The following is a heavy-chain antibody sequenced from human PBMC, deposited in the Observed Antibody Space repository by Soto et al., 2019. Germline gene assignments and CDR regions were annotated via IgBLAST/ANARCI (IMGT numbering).Heavy chain of an antibody. D-gene: IGHD1-26*01. V-gene: IGHV3-74*01. Sequence: EVQLVESGGGLVQPGESLRLSCAASGFTFDYYWMHRVRQAPGKGLVWVSRIHSDGTSTTYADSVKGRFTISRDNAKNTLSLQMNSLRAEDTAVYYCARGDRGAFDLWGQGTVVTVSS. CDR1: GFTFDYYW. CDR3: ARGDRGAFDL. J-gene: IGHJ3*01. CDR2: IHSDGTST.